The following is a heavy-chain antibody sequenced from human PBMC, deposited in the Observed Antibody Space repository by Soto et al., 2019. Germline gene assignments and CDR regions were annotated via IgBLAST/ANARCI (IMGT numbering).Heavy chain of an antibody. CDR1: DYTFSTYG. V-gene: IGHV1-18*04. D-gene: IGHD5-12*01. CDR3: ARVRLLAPIQVHFEY. CDR2: ISGYNGNT. Sequence: ASVKVSCKIFDYTFSTYGVSWVRQAPGQGLEWMGWISGYNGNTNYAEKFQGRATLTTDTSTRSAYMELRGLCSDDTAVYYCARVRLLAPIQVHFEYWGPGTLVTVSS. J-gene: IGHJ4*02.